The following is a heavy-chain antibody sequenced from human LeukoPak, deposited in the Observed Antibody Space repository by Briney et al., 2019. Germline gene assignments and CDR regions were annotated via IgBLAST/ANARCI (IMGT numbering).Heavy chain of an antibody. D-gene: IGHD4-17*01. CDR1: GYTFTSYA. V-gene: IGHV1-69*13. CDR3: ARDLGDYGDYSAFDY. Sequence: GASVKVSCKASGYTFTSYAISWVRQAPGQGLGWMGGIIPIFGTANYAQKFQGRVTITADESTSTAYMELSSLRSEDTAVYYCARDLGDYGDYSAFDYWGQGTLVTVSS. J-gene: IGHJ4*02. CDR2: IIPIFGTA.